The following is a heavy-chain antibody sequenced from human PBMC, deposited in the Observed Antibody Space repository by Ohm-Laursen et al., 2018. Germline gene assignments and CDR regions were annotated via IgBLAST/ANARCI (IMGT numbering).Heavy chain of an antibody. V-gene: IGHV3-43*01. D-gene: IGHD1-1*01. Sequence: SLRLSCAASGFTFDDYSMHWVRQAPGKGLEWVSLISWDGGSTDYADSVKGRFTISRDNAKNSLYLQMNSLRAEDTAVYYCARDTGMNFDSWGQGTLVSVSS. J-gene: IGHJ4*02. CDR3: ARDTGMNFDS. CDR1: GFTFDDYS. CDR2: ISWDGGST.